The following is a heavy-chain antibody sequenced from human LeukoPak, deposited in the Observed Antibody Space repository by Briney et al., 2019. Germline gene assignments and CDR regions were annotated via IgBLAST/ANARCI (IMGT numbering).Heavy chain of an antibody. Sequence: SETLSLTCTISGGSISSYYWSCIRQPAGKGLEWIGRIYTSGSTNYNPSLKSRVTMSVDTSKNQFSLKLSSVTAADTAIYYCARDLAAHFDSWGQGTLVTVSS. CDR2: IYTSGST. CDR1: GGSISSYY. D-gene: IGHD2-15*01. V-gene: IGHV4-4*07. CDR3: ARDLAAHFDS. J-gene: IGHJ4*02.